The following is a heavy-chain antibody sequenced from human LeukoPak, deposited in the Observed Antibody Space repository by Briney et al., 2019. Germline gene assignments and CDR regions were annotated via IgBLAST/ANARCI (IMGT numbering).Heavy chain of an antibody. V-gene: IGHV4-34*01. CDR3: ASLAMPPIDY. CDR2: INHSGST. D-gene: IGHD3-3*02. CDR1: GGSFSGYY. Sequence: PSETLSLTCAVYGGSFSGYYWSWIRQPPGKGLEWIGEINHSGSTNYNPSLKSRVTISVGTSKNQFSLKLSSVTAADTAVYYCASLAMPPIDYWGQGTLVTVSS. J-gene: IGHJ4*02.